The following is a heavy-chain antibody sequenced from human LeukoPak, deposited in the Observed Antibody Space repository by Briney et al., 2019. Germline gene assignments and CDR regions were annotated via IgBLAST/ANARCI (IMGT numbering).Heavy chain of an antibody. Sequence: SETLSLTCTVSGGSISSYYWSWIRQPAGKGLEWIGRIYTSGSTNYNPSLKSRVTMSVDTSKNQFSLKLSSVTAADTAVYYCARADSSGWYMVFPGDYWGQGTLVTVSS. CDR2: IYTSGST. D-gene: IGHD6-19*01. CDR3: ARADSSGWYMVFPGDY. J-gene: IGHJ4*02. CDR1: GGSISSYY. V-gene: IGHV4-4*07.